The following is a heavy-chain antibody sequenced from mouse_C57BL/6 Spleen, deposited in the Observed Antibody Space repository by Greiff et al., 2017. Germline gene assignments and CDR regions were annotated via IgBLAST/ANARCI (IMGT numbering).Heavy chain of an antibody. CDR3: ARAYGYDHAMDY. V-gene: IGHV1-69*01. J-gene: IGHJ4*01. Sequence: QVQLQQPGAELVMPGASVKLSCKASGYTFTSYWLHWVKPRPGQGLEWIGEIDPSDSYTNYNQKFKGKSTLTVDKSSSTAYMQLSSLTSEDSAVYYCARAYGYDHAMDYWGQGTSVTVSS. CDR2: IDPSDSYT. D-gene: IGHD2-2*01. CDR1: GYTFTSYW.